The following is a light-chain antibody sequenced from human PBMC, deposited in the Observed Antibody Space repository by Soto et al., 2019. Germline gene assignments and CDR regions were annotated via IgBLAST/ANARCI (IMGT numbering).Light chain of an antibody. Sequence: QSALTQPASVSGSPGQSITISCTGTSSDVGGYNYVSWYQQHPGKAPKLVIYDVSNRPSGVSYRFSGSKSGNTASLTISGLQAEDEADYYCSSYTSSITLMFGGGTKLTVL. CDR2: DVS. J-gene: IGLJ3*02. CDR3: SSYTSSITLM. V-gene: IGLV2-14*01. CDR1: SSDVGGYNY.